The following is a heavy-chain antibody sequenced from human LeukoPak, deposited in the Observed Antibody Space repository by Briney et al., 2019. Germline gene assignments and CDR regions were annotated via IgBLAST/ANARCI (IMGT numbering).Heavy chain of an antibody. V-gene: IGHV3-23*01. CDR1: GFTFSSYA. CDR3: AKGLLIKKVPVYGMDV. D-gene: IGHD2-2*01. J-gene: IGHJ6*02. CDR2: ISGSGSST. Sequence: GGSLRLSCAASGFTFSSYAMNWVRQAPGKGLEWVSTISGSGSSTYYADSVKGRFTISRDNSKNTLYLQMNSLRVEDTAVYYCAKGLLIKKVPVYGMDVWGQGTTVTVSS.